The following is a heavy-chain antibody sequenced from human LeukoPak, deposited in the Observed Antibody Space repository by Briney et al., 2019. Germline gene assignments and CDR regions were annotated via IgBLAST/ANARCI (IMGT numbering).Heavy chain of an antibody. J-gene: IGHJ4*02. CDR1: RFTFDDYG. V-gene: IGHV3-9*01. CDR3: MTNGGGESGYGNFGY. D-gene: IGHD5-12*01. CDR2: TSWNSDNI. Sequence: PAGSLSLYCSAYRFTFDDYGMSWGRQAPGKGLEWVSCTSWNSDNIAYADSVKGRFTISTDNATNSLYLKMNSLRAEDTALDYCMTNGGGESGYGNFGYRGQGTLVSVAS.